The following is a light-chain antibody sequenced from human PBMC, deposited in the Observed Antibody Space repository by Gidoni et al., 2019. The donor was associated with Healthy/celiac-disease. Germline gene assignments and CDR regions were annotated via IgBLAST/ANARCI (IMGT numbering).Light chain of an antibody. CDR1: QSISSY. Sequence: DSQMTQSPSSLSASVGDRVTITCRASQSISSYLNWYQQKPGTAPKLLIYAASSLQSGVPSRFSGSGSGTDFTLTISSLQPEDFAPYYCQQSYSTPYPFXQXTKLEIK. CDR2: AAS. CDR3: QQSYSTPYP. J-gene: IGKJ2*01. V-gene: IGKV1-39*01.